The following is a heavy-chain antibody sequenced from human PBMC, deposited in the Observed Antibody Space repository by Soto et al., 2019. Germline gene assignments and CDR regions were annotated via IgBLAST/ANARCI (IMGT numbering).Heavy chain of an antibody. CDR3: ARDGEVLRFLEWLPYFDY. CDR2: ISSSSSYI. CDR1: GFTFCSYS. V-gene: IGHV3-21*01. Sequence: GGSLRLSCAASGFTFCSYSMNWVRQAPGKGLAWVSSISSSSSYIYYADSVKGRFTISRDNAKNSLYLQMNSLRAEDTAVYYCARDGEVLRFLEWLPYFDYWGQGTLVTVSS. D-gene: IGHD3-3*01. J-gene: IGHJ4*02.